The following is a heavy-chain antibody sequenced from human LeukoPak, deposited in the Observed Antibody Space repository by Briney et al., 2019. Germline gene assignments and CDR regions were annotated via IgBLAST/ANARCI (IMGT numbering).Heavy chain of an antibody. D-gene: IGHD1-26*01. Sequence: SGGSLRLSCAASGFTVTSYWMHWVRRAPGKGLVWVSRISPDGTSTAYADPVKGRFTISRDNAQNTLFLQMNGLRVDDTAVYYCVRGAPFDCWGQGTLVTVPS. CDR1: GFTVTSYW. CDR3: VRGAPFDC. V-gene: IGHV3-74*01. CDR2: ISPDGTST. J-gene: IGHJ4*02.